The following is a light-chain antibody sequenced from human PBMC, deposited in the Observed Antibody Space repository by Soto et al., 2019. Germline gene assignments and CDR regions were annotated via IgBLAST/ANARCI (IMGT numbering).Light chain of an antibody. V-gene: IGLV1-44*01. J-gene: IGLJ3*02. Sequence: QSVLTQPPSASGTPGQRVTISCSGSRSNIGNNSVTWYQQFPGTAPKLLIYNNNQRPSAVPDRFSGSKSGTSASPAISGLQSEDEADYYCATWDDSLNARGVFGGGTQLTVL. CDR3: ATWDDSLNARGV. CDR2: NNN. CDR1: RSNIGNNS.